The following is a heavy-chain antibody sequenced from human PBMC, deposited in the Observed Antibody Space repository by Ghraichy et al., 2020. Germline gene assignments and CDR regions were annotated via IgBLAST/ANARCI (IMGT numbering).Heavy chain of an antibody. D-gene: IGHD3-10*01. CDR2: TYYRYKWSF. Sequence: SQTLSLTCVISGDSVSTNSGSWNWIRQSASRGLEWLGRTYYRYKWSFDYAVSVKGLLSITSDTTKNQFSLQLNSVTPEDTAKYYCAPSRGRAFDLWRQGTAVIVSS. CDR3: APSRGRAFDL. J-gene: IGHJ3*01. CDR1: GDSVSTNSGS. V-gene: IGHV6-1*01.